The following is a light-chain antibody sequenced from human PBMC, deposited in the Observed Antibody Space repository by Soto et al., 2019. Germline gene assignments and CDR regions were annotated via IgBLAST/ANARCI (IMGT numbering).Light chain of an antibody. CDR3: QQRGTWPPT. CDR1: QSVTFY. J-gene: IGKJ2*01. Sequence: EIVLTQSPATLSLSPGQRATLSCRASQSVTFYLAWYQQKPGQAPRLLIYDTSNRATGIPARFSGSGSGTEFTLTISSLEPRDFAVYYCQQRGTWPPTFGQGTKLEIK. CDR2: DTS. V-gene: IGKV3-11*01.